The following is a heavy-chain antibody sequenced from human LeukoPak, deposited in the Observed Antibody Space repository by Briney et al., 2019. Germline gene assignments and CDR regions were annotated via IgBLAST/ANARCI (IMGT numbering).Heavy chain of an antibody. Sequence: GGSLRLSCAASGFTFSSYGMHWVRQAPGKGLEWVAVIWYDGSNKYYADSVKGRFTISRDNSKNTLYLQMNSLRAEDTAVYYCARETRYSSGWYGYWGQGTLVTVSS. J-gene: IGHJ4*02. CDR2: IWYDGSNK. V-gene: IGHV3-33*01. D-gene: IGHD6-19*01. CDR1: GFTFSSYG. CDR3: ARETRYSSGWYGY.